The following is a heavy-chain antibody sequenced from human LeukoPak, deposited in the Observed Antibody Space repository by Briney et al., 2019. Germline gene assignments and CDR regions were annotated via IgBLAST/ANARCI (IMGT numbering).Heavy chain of an antibody. CDR3: ARVAGVVRAFDI. V-gene: IGHV3-48*04. D-gene: IGHD2-15*01. J-gene: IGHJ3*02. CDR1: GFTFSSYS. Sequence: GGSLRLSCAASGFTFSSYSMNWVRQAPGKGLEWVSYISSSGSTIYYADSVKGRFTISRDNAKNSLYLQMNSLRAEDTAVYYCARVAGVVRAFDIWGQGTMVTVSS. CDR2: ISSSGSTI.